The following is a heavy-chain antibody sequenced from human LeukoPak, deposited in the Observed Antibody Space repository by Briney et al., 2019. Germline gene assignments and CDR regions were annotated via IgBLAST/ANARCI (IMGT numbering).Heavy chain of an antibody. D-gene: IGHD6-19*01. J-gene: IGHJ4*02. CDR1: GFTFSSYS. V-gene: IGHV3-48*01. CDR2: ISSSSSTI. Sequence: GGSLRLSCAASGFTFSSYSMNWVRQAPGKGLEWVSYISSSSSTIYYADSVKGRFTISRDNAKNSLYLQMNSLRAEDTAVYYCARDSAVAVSAYDYWGQGTLVTVSS. CDR3: ARDSAVAVSAYDY.